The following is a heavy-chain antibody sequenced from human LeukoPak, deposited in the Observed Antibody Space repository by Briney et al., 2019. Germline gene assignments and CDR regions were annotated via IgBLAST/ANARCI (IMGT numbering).Heavy chain of an antibody. D-gene: IGHD1-26*01. CDR1: GFTFSSHA. Sequence: PGGSLGLSCAASGFTFSSHAMSWVRQAPGKGLEWVSGISGSGDNTYYADSVKGRFTISRDNSKNTLYVQMNSLRAEDTAVYYCAKGGTYSWFDPWGQGTLVTVSS. V-gene: IGHV3-23*01. CDR2: ISGSGDNT. J-gene: IGHJ5*02. CDR3: AKGGTYSWFDP.